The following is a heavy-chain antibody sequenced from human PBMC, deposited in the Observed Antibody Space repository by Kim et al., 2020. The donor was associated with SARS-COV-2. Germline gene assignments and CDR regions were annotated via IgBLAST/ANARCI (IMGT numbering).Heavy chain of an antibody. Sequence: GESLKISCVASGFTFNNNLMNWVRQPPGKGLEWISGISDNGKKTWYADSVKGRFTVSRDNSRNTLYLQLNSLTAEDTALYYCAKERAYGDPSFDSWGQGTLVAVSS. D-gene: IGHD4-17*01. CDR3: AKERAYGDPSFDS. V-gene: IGHV3-23*01. CDR1: GFTFNNNL. CDR2: ISDNGKKT. J-gene: IGHJ4*02.